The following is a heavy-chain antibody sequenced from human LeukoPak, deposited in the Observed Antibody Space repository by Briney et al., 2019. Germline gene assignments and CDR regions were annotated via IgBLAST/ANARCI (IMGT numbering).Heavy chain of an antibody. CDR2: IWFDGSNK. CDR1: GFTFSSYW. CDR3: ARDPSYCSSTSCYVGSPLYYYYPMDV. J-gene: IGHJ6*02. V-gene: IGHV3-33*08. D-gene: IGHD2-2*01. Sequence: GGSLRLSCAASGFTFSSYWMHWVRQAPGKGLEWVAVIWFDGSNKHYADSVKGRFTISRDNSENTLYLQMNSLRAEDTAVYYCARDPSYCSSTSCYVGSPLYYYYPMDVWGQGTTVTVSS.